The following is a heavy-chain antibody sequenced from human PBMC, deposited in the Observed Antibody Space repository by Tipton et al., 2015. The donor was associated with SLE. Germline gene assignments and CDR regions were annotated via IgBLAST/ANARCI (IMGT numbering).Heavy chain of an antibody. V-gene: IGHV4-31*02. Sequence: LRLSCTVSGVSIGSGGYYWSWIRQHPGQGLEYIGYIYYSGTSYCIPSLKSRVTISVDTSKNQFSLQLNSVTAADTAVYYCARSVARYFNSWGQGTLVTVSS. CDR2: IYYSGTS. CDR1: GVSIGSGGYY. D-gene: IGHD6-19*01. CDR3: ARSVARYFNS. J-gene: IGHJ4*02.